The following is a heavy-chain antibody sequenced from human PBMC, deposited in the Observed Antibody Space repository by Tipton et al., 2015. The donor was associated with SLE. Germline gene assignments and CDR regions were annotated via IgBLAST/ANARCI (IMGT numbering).Heavy chain of an antibody. J-gene: IGHJ3*02. V-gene: IGHV4-59*11. Sequence: TLSLTCTVSGGSITSRYWNWVRQPPGKGLEWIGYIYYSGTTSYNSSLKSRVTISVDSAKNQFSLKVSSVTAADTAVYYCARDRDIVLEPVPIPPAFDIWGQGTMVTASS. CDR3: ARDRDIVLEPVPIPPAFDI. CDR2: IYYSGTT. D-gene: IGHD2-2*02. CDR1: GGSITSRY.